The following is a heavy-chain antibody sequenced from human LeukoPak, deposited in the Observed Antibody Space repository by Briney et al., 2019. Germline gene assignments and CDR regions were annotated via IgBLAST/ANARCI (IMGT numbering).Heavy chain of an antibody. V-gene: IGHV3-48*02. Sequence: GGSLRLSCAASGFTFSSYSMNWVRQAPGKGLEWVSYISSSSSTIYYADSVKGRFTISRDNAKNSLYLQMNSLGDEDTAVYYCARDTEPPYGSGTNRGQGTLVTVSS. CDR2: ISSSSSTI. CDR3: ARDTEPPYGSGTN. D-gene: IGHD3-10*01. CDR1: GFTFSSYS. J-gene: IGHJ4*02.